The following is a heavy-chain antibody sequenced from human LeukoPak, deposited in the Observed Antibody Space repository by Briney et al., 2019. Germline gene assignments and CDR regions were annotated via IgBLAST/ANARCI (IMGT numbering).Heavy chain of an antibody. V-gene: IGHV1-2*02. Sequence: ASVKVSCKASGYTFTSYGISWVRQAPGQGLEWMGWFSPKSGGSSYAQKFQGRVTMTRDTSISMAYMELSSLRSDDTAVYYCARDDRSYSTDFWGQGTLVTVSS. J-gene: IGHJ4*02. D-gene: IGHD3-22*01. CDR1: GYTFTSYG. CDR3: ARDDRSYSTDF. CDR2: FSPKSGGS.